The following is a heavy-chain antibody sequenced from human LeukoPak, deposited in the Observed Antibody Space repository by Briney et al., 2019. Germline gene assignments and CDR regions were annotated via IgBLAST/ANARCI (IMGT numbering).Heavy chain of an antibody. CDR1: GGTFSTYA. D-gene: IGHD3-10*01. V-gene: IGHV1-69*06. J-gene: IGHJ4*02. Sequence: SVKVSCKASGGTFSTYAISWVRQAPGQGLEWMGGIIPIFGTANYAQKFQGRVTITADKSTSTAYMELSSLRSEDTAVYYCARDEATFMVRGVIDWGQGTLVTVSS. CDR3: ARDEATFMVRGVID. CDR2: IIPIFGTA.